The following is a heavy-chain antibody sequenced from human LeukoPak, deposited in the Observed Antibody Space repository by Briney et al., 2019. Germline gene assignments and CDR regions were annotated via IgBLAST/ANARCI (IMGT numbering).Heavy chain of an antibody. J-gene: IGHJ6*03. CDR1: GISISSYY. V-gene: IGHV4-4*07. Sequence: SETLSLTCTVSGISISSYYWSWIRQPAGKGLEWIGRIHTSGSTNYNPSLKSRVTMSVDTSKNQFSLKLSSVTAADTAVYYCARASSHYYDSSYYYMDVWGKGTTVTVSS. CDR2: IHTSGST. D-gene: IGHD3-22*01. CDR3: ARASSHYYDSSYYYMDV.